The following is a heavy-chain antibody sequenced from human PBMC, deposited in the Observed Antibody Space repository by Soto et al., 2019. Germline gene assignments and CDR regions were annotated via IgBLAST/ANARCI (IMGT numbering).Heavy chain of an antibody. CDR2: INDYGTTI. J-gene: IGHJ4*02. CDR1: GFTLGNYW. V-gene: IGHV3-74*01. Sequence: PGWSLRLSCAASGFTLGNYWMHWFRQAPGKGLVWVSRINDYGTTINYAESVEGRFIISRDDAKSEVYLQMNNLRAEDSAVYYCARGGLEPFDYWGQGALVTVSS. CDR3: ARGGLEPFDY. D-gene: IGHD1-1*01.